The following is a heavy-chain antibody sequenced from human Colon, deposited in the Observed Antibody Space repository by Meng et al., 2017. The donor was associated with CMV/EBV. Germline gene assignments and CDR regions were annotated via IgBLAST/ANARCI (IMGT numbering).Heavy chain of an antibody. CDR3: AKDISPVGGAAGYHGMDV. D-gene: IGHD1-26*01. V-gene: IGHV3-9*01. Sequence: GGSLRLSCATSGFTFNDYAMHWVRQAPGKGLEWVSSITWNSGRTGYVDSVEGRFIISRDNGKNSLYLQMNGLRAEDTALYYCAKDISPVGGAAGYHGMDVWGQGTTVTVSS. CDR2: ITWNSGRT. CDR1: GFTFNDYA. J-gene: IGHJ6*02.